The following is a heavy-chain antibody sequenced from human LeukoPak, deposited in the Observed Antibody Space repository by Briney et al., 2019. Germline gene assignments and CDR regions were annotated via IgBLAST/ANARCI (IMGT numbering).Heavy chain of an antibody. D-gene: IGHD2-2*01. CDR3: ARGGEVVVPAAMLDY. Sequence: SETLSLTCAVYGGSFSGYYWSWIRQPPGKGLEWIGGINHSGSTNYNPSLKSRVTISVDTSKNQFSLKLSSVTAADTAVYYCARGGEVVVPAAMLDYWGQGTLVTVSS. CDR2: INHSGST. V-gene: IGHV4-34*01. CDR1: GGSFSGYY. J-gene: IGHJ4*02.